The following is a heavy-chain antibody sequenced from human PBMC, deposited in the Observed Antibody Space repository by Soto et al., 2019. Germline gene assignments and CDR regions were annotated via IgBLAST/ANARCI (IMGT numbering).Heavy chain of an antibody. CDR3: AKDRLAAAGTSVWGYYYGMDV. CDR2: ISYDGSNK. J-gene: IGHJ6*02. Sequence: GGSLRLSCAASGFTFSSYGMHWVRQAPGKGLEWVAVISYDGSNKYYADSVKGRFTISRDNSKNTLYLQMNSLRAEDTAVYYCAKDRLAAAGTSVWGYYYGMDVWGQGTTVTVSS. CDR1: GFTFSSYG. D-gene: IGHD6-13*01. V-gene: IGHV3-30*18.